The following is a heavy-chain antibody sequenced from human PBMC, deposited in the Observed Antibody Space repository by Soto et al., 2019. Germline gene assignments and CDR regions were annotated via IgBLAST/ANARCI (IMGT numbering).Heavy chain of an antibody. J-gene: IGHJ6*02. CDR3: ARDYHPTYSSSWYYYYYGMDV. D-gene: IGHD6-13*01. Sequence: ASVKVSCKASGYTFTGYYMHWVRQAPGQGLEWMGWINPNSGGTNYAQKFQGWVTMTRDTSISTAYMGLSRLRSDDTAVYYCARDYHPTYSSSWYYYYYGMDVWGQGTTVTVSS. V-gene: IGHV1-2*04. CDR1: GYTFTGYY. CDR2: INPNSGGT.